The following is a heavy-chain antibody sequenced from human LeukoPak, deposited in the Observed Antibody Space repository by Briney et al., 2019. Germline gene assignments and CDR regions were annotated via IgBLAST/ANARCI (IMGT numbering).Heavy chain of an antibody. Sequence: GASVKVSCKAFGYTFTGYYMHWGRQAPGQRVEWMGWINPNSGGTNYAQKFQGRVTMTRDTSITTAYMDRSRLRSDATAVYYCARVVAGNWSDAWGQGTLVTVSS. D-gene: IGHD6-19*01. CDR3: ARVVAGNWSDA. J-gene: IGHJ5*02. V-gene: IGHV1-2*02. CDR1: GYTFTGYY. CDR2: INPNSGGT.